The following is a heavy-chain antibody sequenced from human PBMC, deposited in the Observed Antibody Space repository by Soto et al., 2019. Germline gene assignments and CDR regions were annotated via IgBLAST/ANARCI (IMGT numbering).Heavy chain of an antibody. CDR2: ISSSSSYI. V-gene: IGHV3-21*01. CDR1: GFTFSSYS. CDR3: ARERGGGMAAADYYYYGMDV. Sequence: EVQLVESGGGLVKPGGSLRLSCAASGFTFSSYSMNWVRQAPGKGLEWVSSISSSSSYIYYADSVKGRFTISRDNAKNPLYRQMNSRRAEDTAVYYCARERGGGMAAADYYYYGMDVWGQGTTVTVSS. D-gene: IGHD6-13*01. J-gene: IGHJ6*02.